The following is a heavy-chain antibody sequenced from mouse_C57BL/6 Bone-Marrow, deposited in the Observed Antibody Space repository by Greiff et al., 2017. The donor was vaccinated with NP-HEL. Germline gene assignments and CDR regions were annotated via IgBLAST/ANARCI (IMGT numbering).Heavy chain of an antibody. CDR1: GYTFTSYW. D-gene: IGHD2-4*01. CDR3: TRDDYDLSWFAY. Sequence: VQLQQSGTVLARPGASVKMSCKTSGYTFTSYWMHWVKQRPGQGLEWIGAIYPGNSDTSYNQEFKGKAKLTAVTSASTAYMELSSLTNEDSAVYYCTRDDYDLSWFAYWGQGTLVTVSA. J-gene: IGHJ3*01. CDR2: IYPGNSDT. V-gene: IGHV1-5*01.